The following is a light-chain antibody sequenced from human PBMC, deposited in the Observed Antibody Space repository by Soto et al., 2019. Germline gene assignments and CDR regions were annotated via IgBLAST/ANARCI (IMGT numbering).Light chain of an antibody. CDR3: QSYDITTVI. J-gene: IGLJ7*01. CDR2: ENN. V-gene: IGLV6-57*04. CDR1: SGSIGSNY. Sequence: NFMLTQPHSVSESPGKTVTISCTRSSGSIGSNYVQWYQQRPGSAPTTVIYENNQRPSGVPDRFSGSTDGSSNSASLTISGLQTEDEADYYCQSYDITTVIFGGGTQLTVL.